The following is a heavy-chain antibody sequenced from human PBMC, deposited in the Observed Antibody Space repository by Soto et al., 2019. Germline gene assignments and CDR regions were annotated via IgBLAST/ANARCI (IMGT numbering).Heavy chain of an antibody. V-gene: IGHV1-18*01. CDR2: ISAYNGNT. Sequence: ASVKVSCKASGYTFTSYGISWVRQAPGQGLEWMGWISAYNGNTNYAQKLQGRVTMTTDTSTSTAYMELRSLGSDDTAVYYCARNGDSYYDFWSGYYNWFDPWGQGTLVTVSS. D-gene: IGHD3-3*01. CDR3: ARNGDSYYDFWSGYYNWFDP. J-gene: IGHJ5*02. CDR1: GYTFTSYG.